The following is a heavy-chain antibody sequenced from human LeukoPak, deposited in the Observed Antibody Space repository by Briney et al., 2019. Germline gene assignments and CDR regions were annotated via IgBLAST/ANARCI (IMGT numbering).Heavy chain of an antibody. V-gene: IGHV3-23*01. Sequence: GGSLRLSCAASGFTFRDAAMTWVRRAAGKGLEWVSLIRSSGANAYYADSVKGRFTISRDNSKNTLYLQMNSLRAEDTAVYYCAKNLVGNHYFDYWGQGTLVTVSS. J-gene: IGHJ4*02. CDR1: GFTFRDAA. CDR3: AKNLVGNHYFDY. D-gene: IGHD1-14*01. CDR2: IRSSGANA.